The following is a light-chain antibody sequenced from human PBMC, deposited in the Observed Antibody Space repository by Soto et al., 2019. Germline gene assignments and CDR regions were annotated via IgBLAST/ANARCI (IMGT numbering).Light chain of an antibody. V-gene: IGLV2-14*03. CDR3: SSYINSSTSLV. CDR1: SSDVGGYDY. J-gene: IGLJ2*01. CDR2: DVS. Sequence: QSALTQPASMSGSPGQSITISCTGTSSDVGGYDYVSWYQHHPGKAPKLMIYDVSNRPSGVSDRFSGSKSGNTASLNISGLQAEDEADYYCSSYINSSTSLVFGGGTKVTVL.